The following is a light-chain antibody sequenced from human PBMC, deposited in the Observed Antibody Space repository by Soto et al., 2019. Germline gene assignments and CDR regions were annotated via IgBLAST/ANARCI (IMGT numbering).Light chain of an antibody. V-gene: IGLV2-14*01. CDR3: NSYTSSSTYA. J-gene: IGLJ1*01. Sequence: QSALTQPASVSGSPGQSITISCTGTSSDVGGYNYVSWFQQHPGKAPKLMIYDVRNRPSGISNRFSGSKSGNTASLTISGLHAEDEADYYCNSYTSSSTYAFGTGTKVTVL. CDR1: SSDVGGYNY. CDR2: DVR.